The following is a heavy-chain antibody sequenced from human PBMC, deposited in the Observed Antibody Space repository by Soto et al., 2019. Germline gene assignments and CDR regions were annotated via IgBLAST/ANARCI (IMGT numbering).Heavy chain of an antibody. V-gene: IGHV3-23*01. D-gene: IGHD6-13*01. CDR1: GFTLSSYA. Sequence: GGSLRLSCAASGFTLSSYAMSWVRQAPGKGLEWVSTFSGTGGYTYYADSVKGRFTISRDNSKNTLYLQMNSLRAEDTAVYYCARGRYSSSWYWGDYYYYGMDVWGQGTTVTVSS. CDR2: FSGTGGYT. J-gene: IGHJ6*02. CDR3: ARGRYSSSWYWGDYYYYGMDV.